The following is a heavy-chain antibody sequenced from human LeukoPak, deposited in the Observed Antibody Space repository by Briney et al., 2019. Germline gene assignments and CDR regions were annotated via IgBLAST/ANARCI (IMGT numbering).Heavy chain of an antibody. V-gene: IGHV1-24*01. Sequence: ASVKVSCKVSGYRFTEFSRHWVRQAPGQGLEWLGGFDLVHGDTIYAQKFQGRVTMTEDTSTDTSYMELSSLGSEDTAVYFCTAGRAYSLLDFWGQGTLVLVSS. D-gene: IGHD5-18*01. CDR1: GYRFTEFS. CDR2: FDLVHGDT. J-gene: IGHJ4*02. CDR3: TAGRAYSLLDF.